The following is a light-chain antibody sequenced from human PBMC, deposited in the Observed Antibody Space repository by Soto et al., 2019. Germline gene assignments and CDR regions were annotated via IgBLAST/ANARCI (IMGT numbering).Light chain of an antibody. CDR2: GAS. CDR1: QSVSSN. V-gene: IGKV3-15*01. J-gene: IGKJ5*01. CDR3: KQYNNWPPLT. Sequence: EIVMTQSPDTLSVSPGERATLSCRASQSVSSNLAWHQQKPGQAPRLLIYGASTRATGIPARFSGSGSGTEFTLTISSLQSEDFAVYYCKQYNNWPPLTFGQGTRLEIK.